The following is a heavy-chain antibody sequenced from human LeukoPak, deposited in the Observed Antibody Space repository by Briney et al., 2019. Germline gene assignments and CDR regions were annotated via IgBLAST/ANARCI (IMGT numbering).Heavy chain of an antibody. CDR2: ISWNSGSI. D-gene: IGHD1-26*01. CDR3: AKGLTSGSYSDY. V-gene: IGHV3-9*01. Sequence: PGRSLRLSCAASGFTFDDYAMHWVRQAPGQGLEWVSGISWNSGSIGYADSVKGRFTISRDNAKNSLYLQMNSLRAEDTALYYCAKGLTSGSYSDYWGQGTLVTVSS. CDR1: GFTFDDYA. J-gene: IGHJ4*02.